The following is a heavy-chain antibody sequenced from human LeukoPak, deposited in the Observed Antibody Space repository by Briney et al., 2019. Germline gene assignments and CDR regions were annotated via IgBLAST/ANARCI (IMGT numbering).Heavy chain of an antibody. J-gene: IGHJ5*02. D-gene: IGHD6-19*01. CDR2: INHSGST. V-gene: IGHV4-34*01. CDR3: ARTPVAVAGLFDP. Sequence: PSETLSLTCAVYGGSFSGYYWSWIRQPPGKGLEWIGEINHSGSTNYNPSLKSRVTISVDTSKNQFSLKLSSVTAADTAAYYCARTPVAVAGLFDPWGQGTLVTVPS. CDR1: GGSFSGYY.